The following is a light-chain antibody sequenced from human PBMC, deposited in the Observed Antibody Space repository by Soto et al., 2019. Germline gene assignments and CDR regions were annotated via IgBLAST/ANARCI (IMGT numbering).Light chain of an antibody. CDR3: LQHHAFPFS. Sequence: DIQMTQSPSSLSASVGDRVTITCWASQGINNLLGWYQQRPGKAPKRLIYAAFNLEGGVPSRFSGSGSGTEFTLTISSLQPEDFATYYCLQHHAFPFSFGPGTTVDVK. CDR1: QGINNL. CDR2: AAF. V-gene: IGKV1-17*01. J-gene: IGKJ3*01.